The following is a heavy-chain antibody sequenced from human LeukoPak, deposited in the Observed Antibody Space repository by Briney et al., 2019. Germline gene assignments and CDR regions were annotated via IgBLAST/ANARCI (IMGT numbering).Heavy chain of an antibody. CDR3: ARGLFITIFEVVIPYMDV. Sequence: SETLSLTCAVYGVSFSGYYWSWIRQPPGKGLEWIGEINHSGSTNYNPSLKSRVTISVDTSKNQFSLKLSSVTAADTAVYYCARGLFITIFEVVIPYMDVWVKGTTVTVSS. D-gene: IGHD3-3*01. J-gene: IGHJ6*03. CDR1: GVSFSGYY. CDR2: INHSGST. V-gene: IGHV4-34*01.